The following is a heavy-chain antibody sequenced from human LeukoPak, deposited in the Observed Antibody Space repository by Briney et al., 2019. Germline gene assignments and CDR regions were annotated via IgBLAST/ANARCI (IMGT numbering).Heavy chain of an antibody. CDR1: GFTFDDYA. D-gene: IGHD4-11*01. J-gene: IGHJ4*02. Sequence: GGSLRLSCAASGFTFDDYAMPWVRQAPGKGLEWVPGISWNSGSIGYADSVKGRFTISRDSAKNSLYLQMNSLRAEDTALYYCAKDITYSNRYYFDYWGQGTLVTVSS. CDR2: ISWNSGSI. CDR3: AKDITYSNRYYFDY. V-gene: IGHV3-9*01.